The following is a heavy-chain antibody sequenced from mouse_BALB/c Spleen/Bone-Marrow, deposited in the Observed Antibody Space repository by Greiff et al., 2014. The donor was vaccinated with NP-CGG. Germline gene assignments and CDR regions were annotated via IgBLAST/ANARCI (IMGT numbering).Heavy chain of an antibody. D-gene: IGHD1-1*02. J-gene: IGHJ4*01. CDR2: INPSNGGT. CDR1: GYTFTSYY. V-gene: IGHV1S81*02. Sequence: VKLMESGAELVKPGASVKLSCKASGYTFTSYYMYWVKQRPGQGLEWIGEINPSNGGTNFNEKFKSKATLTVDKSSSTAYMQLSSLTSEGSAVYYCTLWCYAMDYWGQGTSVTVSS. CDR3: TLWCYAMDY.